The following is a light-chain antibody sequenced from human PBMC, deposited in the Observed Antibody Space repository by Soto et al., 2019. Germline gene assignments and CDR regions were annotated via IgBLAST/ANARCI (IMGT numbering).Light chain of an antibody. CDR3: LQYQSYWA. Sequence: DIQMTQPPSTLSASVGDRASITCRASQSISRQLAWYQQKPGKAPNLQVYQAPNLETGVRSRVTGSGSATAFTLTISSLQPDDLATYYCLQYQSYWAFGHGTKVEVK. J-gene: IGKJ1*01. CDR1: QSISRQ. CDR2: QAP. V-gene: IGKV1-5*03.